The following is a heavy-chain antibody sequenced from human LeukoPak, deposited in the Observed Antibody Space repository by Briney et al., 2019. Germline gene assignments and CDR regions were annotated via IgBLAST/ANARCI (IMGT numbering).Heavy chain of an antibody. Sequence: GGSLRLSCAASGFTFSSYWMNWVRQAPGKGLEWVSSISSSSSYIYYADSVKGRFTIPRDNAKNSLYLQMNSLRAEDTAVYYCARDIAAAGPFDYWGQGTLVTVSS. J-gene: IGHJ4*02. CDR3: ARDIAAAGPFDY. CDR1: GFTFSSYW. CDR2: ISSSSSYI. D-gene: IGHD6-13*01. V-gene: IGHV3-21*01.